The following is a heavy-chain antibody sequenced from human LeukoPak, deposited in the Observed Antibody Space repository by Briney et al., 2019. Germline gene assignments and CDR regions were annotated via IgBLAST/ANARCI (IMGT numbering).Heavy chain of an antibody. J-gene: IGHJ4*02. V-gene: IGHV4-59*01. CDR3: ARVGYQLLYDY. D-gene: IGHD2-2*02. CDR2: IYYSGST. CDR1: GFTFSDYY. Sequence: PGGSLRLSCAASGFTFSDYYMSWIRQPPGKGLEWIGYIYYSGSTNYNPSLKSRVTISVDTSKNQFSLKLSSVTAADTAVYYCARVGYQLLYDYWGQGTLVTVSS.